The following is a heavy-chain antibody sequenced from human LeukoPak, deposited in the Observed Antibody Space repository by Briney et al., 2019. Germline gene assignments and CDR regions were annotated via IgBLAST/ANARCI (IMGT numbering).Heavy chain of an antibody. CDR2: INPNSGGT. Sequence: ASVKVSCKASGYTFTGYYMHWVRQASGQGLAWMGWINPNSGGTNYAQKFQGRVTMTRDTAISTAYMGLSRLRSDDSAVYYCAANLAYCGGDCYPFDAFDIWGQGTMVTVYS. V-gene: IGHV1-2*02. CDR1: GYTFTGYY. CDR3: AANLAYCGGDCYPFDAFDI. J-gene: IGHJ3*02. D-gene: IGHD2-21*02.